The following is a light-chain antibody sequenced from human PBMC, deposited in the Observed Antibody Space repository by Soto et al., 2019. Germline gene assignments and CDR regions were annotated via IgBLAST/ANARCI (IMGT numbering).Light chain of an antibody. Sequence: DIQMTQSPSTLSASVRDRVTITCRASQTISSWLAWFQQRPGRAPKLLIYKASSLESGVPSRFSGSGSGAEFTLTISSLQPDDFATYYCQQYNSYGTFGQGTKVDIK. V-gene: IGKV1-5*03. CDR3: QQYNSYGT. CDR1: QTISSW. CDR2: KAS. J-gene: IGKJ1*01.